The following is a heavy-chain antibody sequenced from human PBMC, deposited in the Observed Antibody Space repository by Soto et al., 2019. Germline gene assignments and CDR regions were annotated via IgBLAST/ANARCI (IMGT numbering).Heavy chain of an antibody. V-gene: IGHV3-7*01. J-gene: IGHJ4*02. D-gene: IGHD6-25*01. CDR3: AREKRANGYFDY. Sequence: GGSLRLSCAASEFSFSDYWMAWVRQAPGKGLEWVANLDQGGGEKHYVDSVNGRFIISRDDAKNSLFLQVNSLRVEDTAVYYCAREKRANGYFDYWGQGTLVTVSS. CDR2: LDQGGGEK. CDR1: EFSFSDYW.